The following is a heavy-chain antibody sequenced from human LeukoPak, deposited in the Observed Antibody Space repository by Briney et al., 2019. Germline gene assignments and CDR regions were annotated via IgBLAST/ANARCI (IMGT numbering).Heavy chain of an antibody. CDR2: MNPNSGNT. D-gene: IGHD3-10*01. CDR1: GYTFTSYD. Sequence: ASVKVSCKASGYTFTSYDINWVRQATGQGLQWMGWMNPNSGNTGYAQKFQGRGTMTRNTSIRTAYMELSSLRYEDTAVYYCARGRRMYYYGSGSYYTGADYFDYWGQGTLVVGSS. V-gene: IGHV1-8*01. CDR3: ARGRRMYYYGSGSYYTGADYFDY. J-gene: IGHJ4*02.